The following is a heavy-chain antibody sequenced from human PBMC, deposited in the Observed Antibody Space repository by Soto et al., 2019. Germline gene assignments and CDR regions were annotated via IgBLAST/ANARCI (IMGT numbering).Heavy chain of an antibody. V-gene: IGHV2-5*01. D-gene: IGHD6-6*01. CDR3: ARGLATLPVFAFDI. CDR2: IYWNGDK. CDR1: GISLSSSGVG. Sequence: QITLKWSGPTLVKPTQTLTLTCTLSGISLSSSGVGLGWIRQTPGKALAWLALIYWNGDKHYNPSLKTRLTITKDTSKNQAVLTMTNVDPVDTATYYCARGLATLPVFAFDIWDQGTVVIVSS. J-gene: IGHJ3*02.